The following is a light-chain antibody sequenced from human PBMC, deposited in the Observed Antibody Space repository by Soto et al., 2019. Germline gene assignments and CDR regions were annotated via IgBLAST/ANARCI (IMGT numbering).Light chain of an antibody. J-gene: IGKJ1*01. V-gene: IGKV4-1*01. CDR2: WAS. CDR3: QQYESAPWT. Sequence: DIVMTQSPDSLAVSLGERATINCKSSQPVLNSANNKNSLAWYQQKPGQPPKLLIYWASTRKSGVPDRFSGCGSGTDFTLTFSSLQADDVAVYYCQQYESAPWTFGHGTKVELK. CDR1: QPVLNSANNKNS.